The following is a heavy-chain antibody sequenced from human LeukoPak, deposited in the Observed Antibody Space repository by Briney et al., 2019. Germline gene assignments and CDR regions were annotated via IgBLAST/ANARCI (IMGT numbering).Heavy chain of an antibody. J-gene: IGHJ6*02. V-gene: IGHV4-59*08. CDR3: ATSSPNETYYDFWSGYYADYYYYYGMDV. CDR2: IYYSGST. CDR1: GGSISSYY. Sequence: PSETLSLTCTVSGGSISSYYWSWIRQPPGKGLEWIGYIYYSGSTNYNPSLKSRVTISVDTSKNQFSLKLSSVTAADTAVYYCATSSPNETYYDFWSGYYADYYYYYGMDVWGQGTTVTVSS. D-gene: IGHD3-3*01.